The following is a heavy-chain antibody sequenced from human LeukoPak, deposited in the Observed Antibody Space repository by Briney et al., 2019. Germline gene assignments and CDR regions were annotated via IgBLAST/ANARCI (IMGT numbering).Heavy chain of an antibody. Sequence: GGSLRLSCAAPGFTFSSYGMHWVRQAPGKGLEWVAVISYDGSNKYYADSVKGRFTISRDNSKNTLYLQMNSLRAEDTAVYYCAKDRAMVRGVTDTYYFDYWGQGTLVTVSS. CDR1: GFTFSSYG. V-gene: IGHV3-30*18. J-gene: IGHJ4*02. CDR2: ISYDGSNK. CDR3: AKDRAMVRGVTDTYYFDY. D-gene: IGHD3-10*01.